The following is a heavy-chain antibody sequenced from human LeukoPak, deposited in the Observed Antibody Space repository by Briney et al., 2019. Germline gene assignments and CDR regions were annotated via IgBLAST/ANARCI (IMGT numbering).Heavy chain of an antibody. J-gene: IGHJ4*02. V-gene: IGHV3-21*01. CDR2: ISSSSSYI. CDR3: ARDLYSYGYYLDY. Sequence: GGSLRLSCAASGFTFSSYSMNWVRQAPGKGLEWVSSISSSSSYIYYADSVKGRFTISRDNSKNTLYLQMNSLRAEDTAVYYCARDLYSYGYYLDYWGQGTLVTVSS. CDR1: GFTFSSYS. D-gene: IGHD5-18*01.